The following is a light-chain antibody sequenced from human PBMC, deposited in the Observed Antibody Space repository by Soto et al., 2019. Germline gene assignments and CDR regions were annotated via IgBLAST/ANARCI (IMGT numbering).Light chain of an antibody. J-gene: IGKJ4*01. CDR3: QKYNSAPLT. Sequence: DIQMTQSPSSLSASVGDRVTITCRASQGISNYLAWYQQKPGKVPKLLIYAASTSQSGVPSRFSGSGSGTDFTITISSLQPEDVATYYCQKYNSAPLTFGGGTKVEIK. V-gene: IGKV1-27*01. CDR1: QGISNY. CDR2: AAS.